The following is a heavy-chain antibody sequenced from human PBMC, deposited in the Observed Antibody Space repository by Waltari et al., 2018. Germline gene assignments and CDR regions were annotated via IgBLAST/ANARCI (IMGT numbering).Heavy chain of an antibody. J-gene: IGHJ4*02. D-gene: IGHD6-19*01. Sequence: QVQLVEAGGGVVQPGRSLRLSVAASGFTFSRHAMHWVRQAPGKGLEWVAVISYDGSNKYYADSVKGRFTISRDNSKNTLYLQMNSLRAEDTAVYYCARDGPYSSGWLFDYWGQGTLVTVSS. CDR1: GFTFSRHA. V-gene: IGHV3-30-3*01. CDR2: ISYDGSNK. CDR3: ARDGPYSSGWLFDY.